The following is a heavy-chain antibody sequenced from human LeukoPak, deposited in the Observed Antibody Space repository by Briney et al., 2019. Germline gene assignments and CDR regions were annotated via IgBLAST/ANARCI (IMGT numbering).Heavy chain of an antibody. D-gene: IGHD4-17*01. CDR2: IYYSGST. Sequence: SETPSLTCTVSGGSISSYYWSWIRQPPGKGLEWIGYIYYSGSTNYNPSLKSRVTISVDTSKNQFSLKLSSVTAADTAVYYCARSRGDYYFDYWGQGTLVTVSS. J-gene: IGHJ4*02. CDR3: ARSRGDYYFDY. CDR1: GGSISSYY. V-gene: IGHV4-59*01.